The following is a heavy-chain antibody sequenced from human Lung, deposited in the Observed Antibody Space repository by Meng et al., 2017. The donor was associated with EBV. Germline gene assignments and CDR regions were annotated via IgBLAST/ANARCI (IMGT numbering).Heavy chain of an antibody. CDR1: GDTFSTYA. Sequence: QVQLVQSGAEVKKPGSSVKVSCKTSGDTFSTYAITWMRQAPGQGLEWMGGIIPLFGPPNYAQKFQGRVTIIADESTNTAYMELSSLRSEDTAVYYCARDRDAYNYYFDYWGQGTLVTVSS. CDR3: ARDRDAYNYYFDY. D-gene: IGHD5-24*01. J-gene: IGHJ4*02. V-gene: IGHV1-69*01. CDR2: IIPLFGPP.